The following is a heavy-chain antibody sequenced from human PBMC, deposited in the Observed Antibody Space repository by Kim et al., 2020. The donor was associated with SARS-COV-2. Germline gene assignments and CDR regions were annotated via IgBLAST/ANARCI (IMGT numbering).Heavy chain of an antibody. Sequence: ASVKVSCKASGYTFNTFTLHWVRQAPGKGLEWMGWFNAGNGNTKYSQKFQGRVTITRDTSASTVYMDVGSLRSDDAAVYYCALFEGAYSSAWGNYFDYW. CDR3: ALFEGAYSSAWGNYFDY. V-gene: IGHV1-3*01. CDR1: GYTFNTFT. J-gene: IGHJ4*01. D-gene: IGHD3-16*01. CDR2: FNAGNGNT.